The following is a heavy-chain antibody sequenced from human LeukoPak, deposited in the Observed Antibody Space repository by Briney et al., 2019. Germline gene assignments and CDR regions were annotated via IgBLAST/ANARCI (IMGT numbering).Heavy chain of an antibody. CDR2: IYYSGST. CDR1: GGSISSYY. Sequence: PSETLSLTCTVSGGSISSYYWSWLRQPPGKGLEWFGDIYYSGSTNYNPSLKSRVAISVDTSKNQFSLKLSSVTAAATAVYYCARGKGTSAAYYYYSGMDVWGQGTTVTVSS. CDR3: ARGKGTSAAYYYYSGMDV. J-gene: IGHJ6*02. D-gene: IGHD2-2*01. V-gene: IGHV4-59*01.